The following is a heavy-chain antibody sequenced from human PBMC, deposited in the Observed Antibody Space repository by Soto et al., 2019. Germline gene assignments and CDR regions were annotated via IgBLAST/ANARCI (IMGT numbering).Heavy chain of an antibody. CDR3: ERDQDYVWGSHRNWLGP. CDR1: RGALSGYS. Sequence: QMQLQQWGAGLLTPSETLSLTCAVYRGALSGYSWNWIRQPPGKGLEWIGEIDYSEDTNPTYNPSLKSRVTISADRTNNQFCLRMTSVTAADTAVYYCERDQDYVWGSHRNWLGPWGQGTPVTVSS. CDR2: IDYSEDT. J-gene: IGHJ5*02. V-gene: IGHV4-34*01. D-gene: IGHD3-16*01.